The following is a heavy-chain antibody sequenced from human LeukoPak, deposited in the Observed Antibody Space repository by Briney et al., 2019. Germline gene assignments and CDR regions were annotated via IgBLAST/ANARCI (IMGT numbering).Heavy chain of an antibody. CDR1: GFIFSDYD. Sequence: PGGSLRLSCVGSGFIFSDYDIHWVRQAPGKGLEWVASVSSDGSERFYGDSVKGRFIISRDNSRNILYVQINNLRSEDTAIYYCAKSGSDRVAVATFHYYGLDVWGQGTTVIISS. CDR2: VSSDGSER. CDR3: AKSGSDRVAVATFHYYGLDV. J-gene: IGHJ6*02. V-gene: IGHV3-30*18. D-gene: IGHD5-12*01.